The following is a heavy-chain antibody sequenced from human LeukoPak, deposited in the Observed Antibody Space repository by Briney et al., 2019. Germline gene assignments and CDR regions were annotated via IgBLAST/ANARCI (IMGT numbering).Heavy chain of an antibody. V-gene: IGHV1-2*02. CDR1: GYTFTGYY. Sequence: ASVKVSCKASGYTFTGYYMHWVRQAPGQGLEWMGWINPNSGGTNYAQKFQGRVTMTRDTSISTAYMELSRLRSDDTAVYYCARGYCSSTSCYLSYYMDVWGKGTTVTVSS. CDR3: ARGYCSSTSCYLSYYMDV. J-gene: IGHJ6*03. D-gene: IGHD2-2*01. CDR2: INPNSGGT.